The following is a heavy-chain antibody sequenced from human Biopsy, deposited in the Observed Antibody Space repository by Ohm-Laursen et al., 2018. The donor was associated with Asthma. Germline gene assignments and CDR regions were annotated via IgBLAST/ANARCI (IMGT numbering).Heavy chain of an antibody. D-gene: IGHD6-13*01. J-gene: IGHJ6*02. CDR2: IYYSGST. CDR1: GGSISSGGYY. Sequence: PSQTLSLTCTVSGGSISSGGYYWSWIRQHPGKGLEWIGYIYYSGSTYYNPSLKSRVTISVDTSKNQFSLKLSSVTAADTAVYYCARDGSSAAGTPYGMDVWGQGTTVTVSS. V-gene: IGHV4-31*03. CDR3: ARDGSSAAGTPYGMDV.